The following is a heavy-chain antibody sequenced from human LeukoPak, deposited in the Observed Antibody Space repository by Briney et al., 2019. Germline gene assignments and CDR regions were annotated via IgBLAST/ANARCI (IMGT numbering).Heavy chain of an antibody. D-gene: IGHD2-8*01. Sequence: GGSLRLSCAASGFSFSTYSFSWVRQAPGQGLEWVSGISASGGDTFYADSVKGRFTVSRDNSKNTLSLQMNSLRVEDTAIYYCAKDVRRCNGACTWGQGTLVTVSS. CDR1: GFSFSTYS. V-gene: IGHV3-23*01. CDR3: AKDVRRCNGACT. CDR2: ISASGGDT. J-gene: IGHJ5*02.